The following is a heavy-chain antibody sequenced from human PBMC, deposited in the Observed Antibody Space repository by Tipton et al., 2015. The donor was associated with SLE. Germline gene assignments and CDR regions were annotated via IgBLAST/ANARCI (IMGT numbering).Heavy chain of an antibody. CDR3: ARGVATIDGDAFDI. Sequence: GLVKPSETLSLTCTVSGGSISSSSYYWGWIRQPPGKGLEWIGSIYYSGSTYYNPSLKSRVTISLDTFKNQFSLKVRSVTAADTAVYWCARGVATIDGDAFDIWGPGTMVNVSS. D-gene: IGHD5-12*01. V-gene: IGHV4-39*07. CDR1: GGSISSSSYY. J-gene: IGHJ3*02. CDR2: IYYSGST.